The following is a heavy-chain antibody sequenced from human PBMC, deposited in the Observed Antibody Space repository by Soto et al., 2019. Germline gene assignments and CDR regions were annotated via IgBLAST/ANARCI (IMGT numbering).Heavy chain of an antibody. CDR1: GFTFSSYG. J-gene: IGHJ5*02. Sequence: GGSLRLSCAASGFTFSSYGMHWVRQAPGKGLEWVAVISYDGSNKYYADSVKGRFTISRDNSKNTLYLQMNSLRAEDTAVYYCAKDGAEDVVVVAAFNWFDPWGQGTLVTVSS. CDR2: ISYDGSNK. CDR3: AKDGAEDVVVVAAFNWFDP. D-gene: IGHD2-15*01. V-gene: IGHV3-30*18.